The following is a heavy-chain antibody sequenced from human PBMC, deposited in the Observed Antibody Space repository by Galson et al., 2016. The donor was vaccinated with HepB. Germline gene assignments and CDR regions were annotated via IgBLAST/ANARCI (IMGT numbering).Heavy chain of an antibody. CDR2: ISGSSAT. CDR1: GFTFSNYG. CDR3: AKVREACSRTSCYHYYGTDV. Sequence: SLRLSCAASGFTFSNYGMSWVRQAPGKGLEWVSGISGSSATYYADSVKGRFTISRDNSKNTLFIQMNTLRAEDTAVYYCAKVREACSRTSCYHYYGTDVWGQGTTVTVSS. J-gene: IGHJ6*02. D-gene: IGHD2-2*01. V-gene: IGHV3-23*01.